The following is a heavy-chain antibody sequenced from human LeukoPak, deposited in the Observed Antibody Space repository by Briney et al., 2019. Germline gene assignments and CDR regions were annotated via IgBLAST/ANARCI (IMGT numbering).Heavy chain of an antibody. D-gene: IGHD3-22*01. J-gene: IGHJ4*02. CDR3: ARDLEGPYYYDSSPYFDY. CDR2: ISYDGSNK. V-gene: IGHV3-30-3*01. Sequence: GRSLRLSCAASGFTFSSYAMHWVRQAPGKGLEWVAVISYDGSNKYYADSVKGRFTISRDNSKNTLYLQMNSLRAEDTAVYYCARDLEGPYYYDSSPYFDYWGQGTLVTVSS. CDR1: GFTFSSYA.